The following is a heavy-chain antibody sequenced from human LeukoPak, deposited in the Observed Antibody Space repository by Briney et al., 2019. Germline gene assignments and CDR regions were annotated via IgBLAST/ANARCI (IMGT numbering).Heavy chain of an antibody. Sequence: ASVKVSCKASGYTFTSYGISWVRQAPGQGLEWMGWISAYNGNTNYAQKLQGRVTMTTDTSTSTAYMELSSLRSEDTAVYYCTVVAATKGSAFDPWGQGTLVTVSS. CDR2: ISAYNGNT. J-gene: IGHJ5*02. CDR3: TVVAATKGSAFDP. D-gene: IGHD2-15*01. CDR1: GYTFTSYG. V-gene: IGHV1-18*01.